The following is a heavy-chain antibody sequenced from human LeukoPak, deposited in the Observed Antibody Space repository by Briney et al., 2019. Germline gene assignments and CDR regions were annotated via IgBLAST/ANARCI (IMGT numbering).Heavy chain of an antibody. CDR1: GYTFTGYY. D-gene: IGHD3-10*01. CDR2: INPNSGGT. CDR3: ARDDDYGSGTYMDV. V-gene: IGHV1-2*02. Sequence: ASVKVSCKASGYTFTGYYMHWVRQAPGQGLEWMGWINPNSGGTNYAQKFQGRVTVTRDTSISTAYMELDRLRSDDAAVYYCARDDDYGSGTYMDVWGKGTTVTVSS. J-gene: IGHJ6*03.